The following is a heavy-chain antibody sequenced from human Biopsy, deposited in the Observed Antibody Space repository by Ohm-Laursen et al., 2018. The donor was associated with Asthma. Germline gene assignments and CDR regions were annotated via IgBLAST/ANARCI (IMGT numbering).Heavy chain of an antibody. CDR1: GFSFSNFA. D-gene: IGHD3-3*01. CDR2: ISKDASTQ. V-gene: IGHV3-30*18. Sequence: SLRLSCTAAGFSFSNFAIHWVRQAPGKGLEWVGVISKDASTQDYADSVKGRLTISRDNSKNTLYLQMNSLRAEDTAVYYCAKERYYDFWSGYPIWGQGTMVTVSS. CDR3: AKERYYDFWSGYPI. J-gene: IGHJ3*02.